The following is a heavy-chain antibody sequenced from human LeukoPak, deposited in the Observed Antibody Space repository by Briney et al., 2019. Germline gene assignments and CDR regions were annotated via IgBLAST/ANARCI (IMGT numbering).Heavy chain of an antibody. V-gene: IGHV3-7*01. CDR2: IKQGGSEK. Sequence: PGGSLRLSCAASGFVFANYWMSWVRQAPGKGLEWVADIKQGGSEKLYVDSVKGRFTISRDDAKNSLSLQMDSLRAEDTAVYYCANDGGHGSGSYLWEEPNDYWGQGTLVTVSS. CDR1: GFVFANYW. J-gene: IGHJ4*02. CDR3: ANDGGHGSGSYLWEEPNDY. D-gene: IGHD3-10*01.